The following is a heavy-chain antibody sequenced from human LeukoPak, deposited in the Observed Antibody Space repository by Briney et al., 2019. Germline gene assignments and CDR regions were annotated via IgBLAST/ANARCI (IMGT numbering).Heavy chain of an antibody. D-gene: IGHD3-3*01. J-gene: IGHJ6*02. CDR1: GGTFSSYA. Sequence: SVKVSCKASGGTFSSYAISWVRQAPGQGLEWVGGIIPIFGTANYAQKFQGRVTITADESTSTAYMELSSLRSEDTAVYYCARGGIAIFGVVISPYYYYGMDVWGQGTTVTVSS. CDR2: IIPIFGTA. V-gene: IGHV1-69*13. CDR3: ARGGIAIFGVVISPYYYYGMDV.